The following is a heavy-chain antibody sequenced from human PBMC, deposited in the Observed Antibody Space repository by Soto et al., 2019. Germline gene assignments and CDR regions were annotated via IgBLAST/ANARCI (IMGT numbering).Heavy chain of an antibody. Sequence: QVRLQQWGAGLLKPSETLSLTCAVFAESFGGYSWSWVRQPPGKGLEWIGEIDHTGTTDYNPSLESRVTISVDTSKNQFSLKLRPVTAADTAVYYCARSPTHFNYVWGNASYWARGTLVTVSS. CDR2: IDHTGTT. V-gene: IGHV4-34*02. CDR1: AESFGGYS. D-gene: IGHD3-16*01. CDR3: ARSPTHFNYVWGNASY. J-gene: IGHJ4*02.